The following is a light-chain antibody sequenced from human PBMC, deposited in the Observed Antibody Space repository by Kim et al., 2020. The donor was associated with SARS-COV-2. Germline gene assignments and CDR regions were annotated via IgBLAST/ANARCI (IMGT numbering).Light chain of an antibody. V-gene: IGLV3-19*02. CDR2: GKN. CDR1: SLRSYY. Sequence: SSELTQDPAVSVALGQTVRITCQGDSLRSYYASWYQQKPGQAPVRVIYGKNNRPSGIPDRFSGSSSGNTASLTITGAQAEDEADYYCNSWDSSGPWVFGGGTKLTVL. CDR3: NSWDSSGPWV. J-gene: IGLJ3*02.